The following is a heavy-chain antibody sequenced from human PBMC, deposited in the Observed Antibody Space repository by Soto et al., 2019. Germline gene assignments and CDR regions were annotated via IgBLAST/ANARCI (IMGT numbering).Heavy chain of an antibody. D-gene: IGHD5-18*01. CDR2: ISGSGGST. V-gene: IGHV3-23*01. CDR3: AKDPTHTGYSYGWIDF. J-gene: IGHJ4*02. CDR1: GFTFSSYA. Sequence: GGSLRLSCAASGFTFSSYAMTWVRQAPGKGLEWVSAISGSGGSTYYADSVKGRFTISRDNSKSTQYLQMNSLRAEETAVYYCAKDPTHTGYSYGWIDFWGQGTLVTVSS.